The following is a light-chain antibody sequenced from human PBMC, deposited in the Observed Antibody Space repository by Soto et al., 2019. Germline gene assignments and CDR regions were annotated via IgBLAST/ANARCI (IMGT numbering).Light chain of an antibody. CDR1: SRDVGGYNY. CDR3: SSYTTISTYV. V-gene: IGLV2-14*01. CDR2: DVR. J-gene: IGLJ1*01. Sequence: QSVLTQPASVSGSPGHSITISCTGTSRDVGGYNYVSWYQQHPGKAPKPMIYDVRNRPSGVSNRFSGSKSVNTASLTISGLQAEDEADYYCSSYTTISTYVFGTGTKVT.